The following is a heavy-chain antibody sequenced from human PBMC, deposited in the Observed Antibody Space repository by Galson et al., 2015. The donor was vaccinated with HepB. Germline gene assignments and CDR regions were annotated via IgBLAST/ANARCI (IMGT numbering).Heavy chain of an antibody. V-gene: IGHV2-5*02. D-gene: IGHD2-21*01. J-gene: IGHJ4*02. CDR1: GSPHSTGGVG. CDR2: IYWDDDQ. CDR3: AHIGNVWWRFVGFDY. Sequence: PALVIPTQTLMLTCTFSGSPHSTGGVGVGWIREPPGKALEWLALIYWDDDQRYSPSLKSRLTITKDTSKNQVVLTMTNLDSVDTATYYCAHIGNVWWRFVGFDYWGQGTLVTVSS.